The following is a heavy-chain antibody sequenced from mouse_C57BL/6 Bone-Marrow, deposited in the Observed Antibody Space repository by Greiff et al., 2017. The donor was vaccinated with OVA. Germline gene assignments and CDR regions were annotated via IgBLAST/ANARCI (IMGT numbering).Heavy chain of an antibody. Sequence: QVQLQQPGAELVKPGASVKMSCKASGYTFTSYWITWVKQRPGQGLEWIGDIYPGSGSTNYNEKFKSKATLTVDTSSSTAYMQLSSLTSEDSAVYYCATSIYNGNYNGLAYWGQGTLVTVSA. J-gene: IGHJ3*01. CDR3: ATSIYNGNYNGLAY. CDR1: GYTFTSYW. CDR2: IYPGSGST. D-gene: IGHD2-1*01. V-gene: IGHV1-55*01.